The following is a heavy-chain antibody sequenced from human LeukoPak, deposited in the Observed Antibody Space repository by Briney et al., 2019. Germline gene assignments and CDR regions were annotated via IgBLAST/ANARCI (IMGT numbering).Heavy chain of an antibody. CDR1: GFTFSSHS. J-gene: IGHJ4*02. D-gene: IGHD6-19*01. CDR2: IKQDGSEK. Sequence: GGSLRLSCTASGFTFSSHSMSWVRQAPGKGLEWVANIKQDGSEKYYVDSVKGRFTISRDNAKNSLYLQMNSLRAEDTAVYYCARGSGWYFYWGQGTLATVSS. CDR3: ARGSGWYFY. V-gene: IGHV3-7*01.